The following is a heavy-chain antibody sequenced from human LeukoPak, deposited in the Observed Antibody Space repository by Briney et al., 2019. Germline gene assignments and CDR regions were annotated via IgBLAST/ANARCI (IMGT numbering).Heavy chain of an antibody. J-gene: IGHJ1*01. D-gene: IGHD3-22*01. CDR1: GGTFSSYA. V-gene: IGHV1-69*05. CDR2: IIPIFGTA. CDR3: AKPYDSSGFYFQH. Sequence: SEKVSCKASGGTFSSYAISWVRQAPGQGLEWMGGIIPIFGTANYAQKFQGRVTITTDESTSTAYMELSSLRSEDTAVYYCAKPYDSSGFYFQHWGQGTLVTVSS.